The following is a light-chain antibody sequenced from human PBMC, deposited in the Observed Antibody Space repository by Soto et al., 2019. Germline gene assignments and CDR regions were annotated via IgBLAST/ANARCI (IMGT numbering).Light chain of an antibody. Sequence: QSVLAQPASLSGSPGQSITISCTGTSNEVGGYNSVSWYQQYPSKAPKLIIYDVSDRPSGVSDRFSGSKSGNTASLTISGLQAEDEADYYCSSYTSRSTAVFGGGTRSPS. CDR3: SSYTSRSTAV. J-gene: IGLJ2*01. CDR1: SNEVGGYNS. CDR2: DVS. V-gene: IGLV2-14*03.